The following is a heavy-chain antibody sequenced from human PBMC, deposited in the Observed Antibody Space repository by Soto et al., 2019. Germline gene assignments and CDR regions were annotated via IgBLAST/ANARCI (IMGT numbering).Heavy chain of an antibody. Sequence: QVRLEESGPGLVKPSETLSLICSVSGGSVNNANYFWNWIRHHPENGLEWIGYIYYGGSTRYNPSFKTRATLSIDTSKNQFSLRLNSVTVADTAVYFCARDADYGGSRGGMDVWGRGTTVTVSS. CDR2: IYYGGST. J-gene: IGHJ6*02. CDR3: ARDADYGGSRGGMDV. D-gene: IGHD4-17*01. CDR1: GGSVNNANYF. V-gene: IGHV4-31*03.